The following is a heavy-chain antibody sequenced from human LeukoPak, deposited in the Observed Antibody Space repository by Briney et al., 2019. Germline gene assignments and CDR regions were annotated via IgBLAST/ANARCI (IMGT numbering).Heavy chain of an antibody. CDR2: IYPGDSDT. Sequence: ESLKISCXXXGYIFTSYWIGWVRPLPGKGLEWMGIIYPGDSDTRDSPSFQGQVTISADKSISTAYLQWSSLKASDTAMYYCAREYSSSWSTLTYYGMDVWGQGTTVTVSS. D-gene: IGHD6-13*01. V-gene: IGHV5-51*01. CDR1: GYIFTSYW. J-gene: IGHJ6*02. CDR3: AREYSSSWSTLTYYGMDV.